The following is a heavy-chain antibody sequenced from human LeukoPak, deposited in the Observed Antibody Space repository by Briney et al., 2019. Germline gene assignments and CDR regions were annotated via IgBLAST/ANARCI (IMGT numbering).Heavy chain of an antibody. CDR1: GGSISSSSYY. D-gene: IGHD1-26*01. CDR3: ARHCSRRVGALASFFDY. J-gene: IGHJ4*02. CDR2: IYYSGST. V-gene: IGHV4-39*01. Sequence: SETLSLTCTVSGGSISSSSYYWGWIRQPPGKGLEWIGSIYYSGSTYYNPSLKSRVTISVDTSKNQFSLKLSSVTAADTAVYYCARHCSRRVGALASFFDYWGQGTLVTVSS.